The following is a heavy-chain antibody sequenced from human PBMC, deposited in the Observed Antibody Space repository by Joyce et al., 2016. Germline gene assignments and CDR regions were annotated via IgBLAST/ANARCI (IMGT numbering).Heavy chain of an antibody. V-gene: IGHV3-9*01. CDR3: ARDHTMDV. CDR2: ITWDSANR. Sequence: EVQLVESGGGLVQPGRSLRLSCAASGFTFDDYAIQWVRQAQGKGLEWVSGITWDSANRGYVDSVKGRFTVSRDNANNALYLQMNSLGAEDTALYYCARDHTMDVWGQGTTVIVSS. J-gene: IGHJ6*02. CDR1: GFTFDDYA.